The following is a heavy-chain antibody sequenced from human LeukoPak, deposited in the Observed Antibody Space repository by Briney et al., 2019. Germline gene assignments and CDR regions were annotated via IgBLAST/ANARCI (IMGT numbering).Heavy chain of an antibody. J-gene: IGHJ4*02. V-gene: IGHV3-23*01. Sequence: GGSLRLSCAVSGFTFRNYGMTWVRQAPGKGLEWVSGISGSGGSTYYGGSVKGRFTISRDNAKNSLYLQMNSLRAEDTAVYYCARAQPGDYSDFQFDYWGQGTLVTVSS. CDR1: GFTFRNYG. CDR3: ARAQPGDYSDFQFDY. D-gene: IGHD4-11*01. CDR2: ISGSGGST.